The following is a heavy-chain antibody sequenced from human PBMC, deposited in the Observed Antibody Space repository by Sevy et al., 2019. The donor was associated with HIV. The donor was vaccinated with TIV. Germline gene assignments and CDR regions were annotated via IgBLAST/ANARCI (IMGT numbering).Heavy chain of an antibody. V-gene: IGHV1-24*01. CDR2: FDPEDDET. CDR3: ATTKDYYDSSGYPFDY. D-gene: IGHD3-22*01. CDR1: GYTLTELS. J-gene: IGHJ4*02. Sequence: ASVKVSCKVSGYTLTELSMHWVRQAPGKGLEWMGSFDPEDDETIYAQNFQGRATMTEDTSTDTAYMELSRLRSEDTAVYYCATTKDYYDSSGYPFDYWGQGTLVTVSS.